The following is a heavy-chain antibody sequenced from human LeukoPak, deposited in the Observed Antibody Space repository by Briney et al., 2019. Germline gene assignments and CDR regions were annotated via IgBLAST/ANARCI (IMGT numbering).Heavy chain of an antibody. CDR3: ARRGAIYNWFDP. Sequence: SETLSLTCTVSGGSISSSSYYWGWIRQPPGKGLEWIGSIYYSGSTYYNPSLKSRVTISVDTSKNQFSLKLSSVTAADTAVYYCARRGAIYNWFDPWGQGTLVTVSS. CDR1: GGSISSSSYY. J-gene: IGHJ5*02. D-gene: IGHD1-26*01. V-gene: IGHV4-39*01. CDR2: IYYSGST.